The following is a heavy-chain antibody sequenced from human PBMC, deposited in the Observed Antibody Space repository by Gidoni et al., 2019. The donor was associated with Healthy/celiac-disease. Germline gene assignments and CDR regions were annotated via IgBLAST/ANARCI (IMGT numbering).Heavy chain of an antibody. J-gene: IGHJ5*02. CDR3: ARDPIGEDWFDP. Sequence: QVQLQESGPGLVKPSQPLSPTCTVPGGSISSGGYYWSWIRQHPGKGLEWIGYIYYSGSTYYNPSLKSRVTISVDTSKNQFSLKLSSVTAADTAVYYCARDPIGEDWFDPWGQGTLVTVSS. D-gene: IGHD2-15*01. V-gene: IGHV4-31*03. CDR1: GGSISSGGYY. CDR2: IYYSGST.